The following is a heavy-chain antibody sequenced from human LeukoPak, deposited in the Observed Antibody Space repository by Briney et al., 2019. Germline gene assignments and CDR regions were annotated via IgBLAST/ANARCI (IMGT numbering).Heavy chain of an antibody. Sequence: GGSLRLSCAASGFTFSSYAMSWVRQAPGKGLEWVSAISGSGGSTYYADSVKGRFTISRDNSKNTLYLQMNSLRAEDTAVYYCAKDGGQWELLDYWYFDLWGRGTQVTVSS. V-gene: IGHV3-23*01. D-gene: IGHD1-26*01. CDR1: GFTFSSYA. CDR2: ISGSGGST. J-gene: IGHJ2*01. CDR3: AKDGGQWELLDYWYFDL.